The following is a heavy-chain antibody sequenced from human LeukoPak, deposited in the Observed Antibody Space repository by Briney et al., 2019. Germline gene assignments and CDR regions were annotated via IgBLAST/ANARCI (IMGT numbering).Heavy chain of an antibody. CDR2: IYPGDSDT. CDR1: GYSFTSYW. V-gene: IGHV5-51*01. J-gene: IGHJ5*02. Sequence: GESLKISCKGSGYSFTSYWIGWVRQMPGKGLEWMGIIYPGDSDTRYSPSFQGQVTISADKSIGTAYLQWSSLKASDTAMYYCARRVSVSGTPDWFDPWGQGTLVTVSS. D-gene: IGHD6-19*01. CDR3: ARRVSVSGTPDWFDP.